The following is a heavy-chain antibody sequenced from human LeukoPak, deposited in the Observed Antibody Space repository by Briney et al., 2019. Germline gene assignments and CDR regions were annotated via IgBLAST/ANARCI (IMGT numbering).Heavy chain of an antibody. CDR1: GFTFSTYA. CDR2: ISGSGAGK. D-gene: IGHD4-17*01. J-gene: IGHJ3*02. CDR3: AKAAYGDYAGAFDI. Sequence: GGSLRLSCAASGFTFSTYAMTWVRQAPGKGLEWVSSISGSGAGKFYAAPVKGRFTTSRDNSKNTLFVQMDNLRAEDTAVYYCAKAAYGDYAGAFDIWGQGTMVIVSS. V-gene: IGHV3-23*01.